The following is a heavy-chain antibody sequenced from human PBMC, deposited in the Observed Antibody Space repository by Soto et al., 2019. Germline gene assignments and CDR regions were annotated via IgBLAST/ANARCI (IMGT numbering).Heavy chain of an antibody. CDR2: INPGYGDT. V-gene: IGHV1-46*03. CDR1: GDTFSRHC. J-gene: IGHJ6*01. Sequence: QVQLMQPGAEVMKPGASMTVSCKASGDTFSRHCVHWVRQAPGQGLEWMGRINPGYGDTTYSEEFQGRVTITRDTSTNTVYMDLSSLTSDDTAVYYCATRVKGDFDVWGQGTTVVVS. D-gene: IGHD3-3*01. CDR3: ATRVKGDFDV.